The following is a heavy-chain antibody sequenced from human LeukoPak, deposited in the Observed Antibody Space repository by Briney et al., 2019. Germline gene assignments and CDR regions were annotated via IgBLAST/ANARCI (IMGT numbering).Heavy chain of an antibody. CDR1: GFPFSNYS. J-gene: IGHJ4*02. Sequence: GGSLRLSCAASGFPFSNYSMNWVRQAPGKGLEWVSYISTSSSTVYYADSVKGRFTISRDNAKNSLYLQINSLRVEDTAVYYCARETPRRGETRDGYRWGQGTVVTVSS. V-gene: IGHV3-48*01. CDR3: ARETPRRGETRDGYR. CDR2: ISTSSSTV. D-gene: IGHD5-24*01.